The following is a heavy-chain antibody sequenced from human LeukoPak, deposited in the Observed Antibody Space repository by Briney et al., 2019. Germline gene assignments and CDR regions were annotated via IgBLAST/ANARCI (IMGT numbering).Heavy chain of an antibody. V-gene: IGHV3-33*01. Sequence: GGSLRLSCAASGFTFSTYGMHWVRQAPGKGLEWVAVIWNDGTNENYADSVKGRFSISRDNSKNTLYLQMNSLRAEDTAVYYCARVSYYYDSSGYSGYYYYYDMDVWGQGTTVTVSS. D-gene: IGHD3-22*01. CDR3: ARVSYYYDSSGYSGYYYYYDMDV. CDR2: IWNDGTNE. J-gene: IGHJ6*02. CDR1: GFTFSTYG.